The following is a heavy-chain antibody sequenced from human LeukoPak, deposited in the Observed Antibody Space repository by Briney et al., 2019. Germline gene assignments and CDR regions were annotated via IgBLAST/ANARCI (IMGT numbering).Heavy chain of an antibody. Sequence: PSETLSLTCTVSGASITSYYWSWIRQPPGKGLEWIGFFSYSGSANYNPSLKSRVTISVDTSKNQFSLKLSSVTAADTAIYYCARTRYSGGWFFDYWGQGTLVTVSS. CDR3: ARTRYSGGWFFDY. J-gene: IGHJ4*02. CDR1: GASITSYY. CDR2: FSYSGSA. D-gene: IGHD6-19*01. V-gene: IGHV4-59*01.